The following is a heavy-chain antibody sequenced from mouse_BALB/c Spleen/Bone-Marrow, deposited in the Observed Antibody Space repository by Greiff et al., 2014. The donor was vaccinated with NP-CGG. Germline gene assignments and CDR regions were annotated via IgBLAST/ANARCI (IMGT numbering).Heavy chain of an antibody. Sequence: EVHLVESGGGLVKPGGSLKLSCAASGFTFSDYYMYWVRQTPEKRLEWVATISDGGTYTFYPDSVKGRFTISRDNAKNNLYLQISSLQSEDTAMYYCTRSGKRYGAMDYWGQGTSVTVSS. CDR1: GFTFSDYY. CDR3: TRSGKRYGAMDY. D-gene: IGHD2-10*02. J-gene: IGHJ4*01. V-gene: IGHV5-4*02. CDR2: ISDGGTYT.